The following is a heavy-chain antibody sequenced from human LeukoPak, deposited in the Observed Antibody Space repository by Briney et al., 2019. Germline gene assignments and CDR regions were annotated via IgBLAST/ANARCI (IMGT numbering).Heavy chain of an antibody. CDR1: GIDVSTDY. V-gene: IGHV3-66*01. CDR2: IYSEGTT. Sequence: GGSLRLSCVASGIDVSTDYITWVRQAPGKGLEWVSIIYSEGTTYYADSVKGRFSISRDISKNTVTLHMSSLRAEDTAVYYCARERFNGMDVWGQGTTVTVSS. D-gene: IGHD3-3*01. J-gene: IGHJ6*02. CDR3: ARERFNGMDV.